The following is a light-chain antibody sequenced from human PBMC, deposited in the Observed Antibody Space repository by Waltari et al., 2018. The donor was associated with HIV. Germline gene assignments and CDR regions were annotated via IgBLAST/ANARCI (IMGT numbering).Light chain of an antibody. Sequence: DIQMPQSPPSLSASVGDRVPITCRASRHVKSFLNWYQLKPGKAPKLLIHTASSLQSGVPSRFSGSGSGTDFTLTISSLQPEDSSTYYCQQSYDAPYTFGQGTKLEI. CDR1: RHVKSF. CDR3: QQSYDAPYT. CDR2: TAS. J-gene: IGKJ2*01. V-gene: IGKV1-39*01.